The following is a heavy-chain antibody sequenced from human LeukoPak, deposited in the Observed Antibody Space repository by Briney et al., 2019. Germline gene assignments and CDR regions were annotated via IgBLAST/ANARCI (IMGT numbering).Heavy chain of an antibody. D-gene: IGHD6-13*01. Sequence: SETLSLTCTVSGGSISSSSYYWGWIRQPPGKGLEWIGSIYYSGSTYYNPSLKSRVTISVDTSKNQFSLKLSSVTAADTAVYYCARERAAAGRPYFDYWGQGTLVTVSS. CDR1: GGSISSSSYY. V-gene: IGHV4-39*07. CDR2: IYYSGST. J-gene: IGHJ4*02. CDR3: ARERAAAGRPYFDY.